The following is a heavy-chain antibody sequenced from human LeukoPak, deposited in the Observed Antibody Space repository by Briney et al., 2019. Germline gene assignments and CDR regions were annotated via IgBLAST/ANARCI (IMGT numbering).Heavy chain of an antibody. D-gene: IGHD3-10*01. CDR3: ASPAGSMVRGAYEDYYYYYMDV. V-gene: IGHV3-74*01. CDR2: INSDGSST. CDR1: GFTFSSYW. J-gene: IGHJ6*03. Sequence: GGSLRLSCAASGFTFSSYWMHWVRQAPGKGLVWVSRINSDGSSTSYADSVKGRFTISRDNAKNTLYLQMNSLRAEDTAVYCCASPAGSMVRGAYEDYYYYYMDVWGKGTTVTVSS.